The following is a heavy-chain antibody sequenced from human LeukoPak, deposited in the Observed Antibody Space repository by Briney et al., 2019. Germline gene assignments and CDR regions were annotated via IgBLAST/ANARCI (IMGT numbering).Heavy chain of an antibody. CDR3: ARASSPTRYGMDV. Sequence: ASVKVSCKASGYTFSSYDVNWVRQATGQGLEWMGWMNPNSGNTGYAREFQGRVTMTRNTSISTAYMEVSGLRSEDTAVYYCARASSPTRYGMDVWGQGTTVIVSS. D-gene: IGHD2-2*01. CDR1: GYTFSSYD. V-gene: IGHV1-8*01. J-gene: IGHJ6*02. CDR2: MNPNSGNT.